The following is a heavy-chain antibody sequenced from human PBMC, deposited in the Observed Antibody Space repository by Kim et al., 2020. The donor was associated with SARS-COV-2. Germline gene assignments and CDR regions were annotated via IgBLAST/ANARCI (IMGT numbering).Heavy chain of an antibody. J-gene: IGHJ6*03. V-gene: IGHV3-23*01. CDR3: AKWQEYSGYDPYYYYYYMDV. D-gene: IGHD5-12*01. Sequence: RFTIPRDNSKNTLYLQMNSLRAEDTAVYYCAKWQEYSGYDPYYYYYYMDVWGKGTTVTVSS.